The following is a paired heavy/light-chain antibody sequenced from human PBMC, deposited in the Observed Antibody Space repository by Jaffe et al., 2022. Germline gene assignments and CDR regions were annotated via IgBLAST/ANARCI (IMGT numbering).Light chain of an antibody. J-gene: IGKJ1*01. V-gene: IGKV4-1*01. CDR2: WAS. Sequence: DIVMTQSPDSLAVSLGERATINCKSSQNILYNSNNNYLAWYQQKPGQPPKLLIYWASTRASGVPDRFSGSGSGTDFTLTISSLQAEDVAVYYCQQYYNTPLTFGQGTKVEIK. CDR1: QNILYNSNNNY. CDR3: QQYYNTPLT.
Heavy chain of an antibody. CDR3: TRDADYISGSYRAIFDH. CDR1: GFTFGDYA. Sequence: EVQLVESGGGLVQPGRSLRLSCITSGFTFGDYAMSWFRQAPGKGLEWVGFIRTKAYGETTENAASVKGRFTISRDDSKSIAYLQMNSLKTEDTAMYYCTRDADYISGSYRAIFDHWGQGTPVTVSS. V-gene: IGHV3-49*03. J-gene: IGHJ4*02. D-gene: IGHD3-10*01. CDR2: IRTKAYGETT.